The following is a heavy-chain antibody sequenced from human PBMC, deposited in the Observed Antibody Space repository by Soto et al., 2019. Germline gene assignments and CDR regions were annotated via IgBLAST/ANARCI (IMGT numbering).Heavy chain of an antibody. D-gene: IGHD3-10*01. Sequence: GGSLRLSCVASGFIFSTYGMHWVRQAPGKGLEWVAVIWFDGGTKYFADSVKGRFTISRDNSKNTLYLQMNSLRAEDTAVYYCARVGPYDSQSYMFRYDRFDPWGQGTQVTVSS. V-gene: IGHV3-33*01. J-gene: IGHJ5*02. CDR2: IWFDGGTK. CDR1: GFIFSTYG. CDR3: ARVGPYDSQSYMFRYDRFDP.